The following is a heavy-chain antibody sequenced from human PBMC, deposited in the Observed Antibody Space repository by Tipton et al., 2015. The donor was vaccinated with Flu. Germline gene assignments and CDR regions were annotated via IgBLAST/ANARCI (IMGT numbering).Heavy chain of an antibody. Sequence: TLSLTCTVSGGPISSGSDYWSWIRQHPRKGLEWIGHIYYIGSTYYNPSLKSRVTISVDTSKNQFSLKLNSVTAADTAVYYCARMEWTVTTPRYFDLWGRGTLVTVSS. CDR1: GGPISSGSDY. J-gene: IGHJ2*01. V-gene: IGHV4-31*03. CDR2: IYYIGST. CDR3: ARMEWTVTTPRYFDL. D-gene: IGHD4-17*01.